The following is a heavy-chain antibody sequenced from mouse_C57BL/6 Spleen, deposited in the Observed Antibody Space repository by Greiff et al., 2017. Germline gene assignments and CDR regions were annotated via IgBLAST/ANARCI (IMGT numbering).Heavy chain of an antibody. CDR2: IDPSDSYT. CDR1: GYTFTSYW. D-gene: IGHD1-1*01. CDR3: GRSYGGSSWDFDD. Sequence: QVQLQQSGAELVMPGASVKLSCKASGYTFTSYWMHWVKQRPGQGLEWIGEIDPSDSYTNYNQKFKGKSTLTVDTSSSSAYMRLSSLTSEDSAVYDSGRSYGGSSWDFDDWGKGTTLTVSS. J-gene: IGHJ2*01. V-gene: IGHV1-69*01.